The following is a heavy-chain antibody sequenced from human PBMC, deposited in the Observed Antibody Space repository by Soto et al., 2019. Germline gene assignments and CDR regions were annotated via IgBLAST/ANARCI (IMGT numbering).Heavy chain of an antibody. D-gene: IGHD4-17*01. CDR1: GGSVTNSSYY. CDR2: VYYRGRS. J-gene: IGHJ4*02. CDR3: VSQRTTVPTQAYFDY. Sequence: WETLSLTCTVSGGSVTNSSYYWGWIRQSPGKGLEGIGSVYYRGRSYSKSSVKSPVTISVDTSKNRFSLSLNSVTASDTAVYFCVSQRTTVPTQAYFDYWGPGALVTVSS. V-gene: IGHV4-39*01.